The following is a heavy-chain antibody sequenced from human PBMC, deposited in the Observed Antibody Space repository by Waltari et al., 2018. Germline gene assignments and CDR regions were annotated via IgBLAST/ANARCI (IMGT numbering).Heavy chain of an antibody. Sequence: QVQLVQSGAQMKKPGSSVKVSCRASGGPFSPYAVSWVRPAPGQGLEWMGGIIPVFGPPNYAQKFQGRVTFTADESTSTLYMELSSLRSEDTAIYYCAKNGDVMLRATTFRDAFDIWGQGTMVTVSS. CDR3: AKNGDVMLRATTFRDAFDI. J-gene: IGHJ3*02. CDR2: IIPVFGPP. V-gene: IGHV1-69*01. D-gene: IGHD1-26*01. CDR1: GGPFSPYA.